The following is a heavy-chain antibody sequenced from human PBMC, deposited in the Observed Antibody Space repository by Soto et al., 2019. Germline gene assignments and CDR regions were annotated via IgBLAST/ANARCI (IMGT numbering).Heavy chain of an antibody. CDR1: GGSFKSGRYS. D-gene: IGHD3-3*01. CDR2: VYHTWIT. V-gene: IGHV4-61*01. CDR3: ARGRVFGAARNWYFDL. Sequence: SDTMCLTGPVSGGSFKSGRYSWSWIRQPPGKGLEWIGYVYHTWITSYNPSLKSRVSISMDTSKNQFSLKLSSVTAADTAVYYCARGRVFGAARNWYFDLWGRGTLVTVSS. J-gene: IGHJ2*01.